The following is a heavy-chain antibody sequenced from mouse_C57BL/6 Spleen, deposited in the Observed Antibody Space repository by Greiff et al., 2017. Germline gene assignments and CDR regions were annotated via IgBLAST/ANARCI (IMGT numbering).Heavy chain of an antibody. Sequence: EVHLVESEGGLVQPGSSMKLSCTASGFTFSDYYMAWVRQVPEKGLEWVANINYDGSSTYYLDSLKSRFIISRDTAKNILYLQMSSLKSEDTATYYCARDRGYGSLYYFDYWGQGTTLTVSS. CDR3: ARDRGYGSLYYFDY. CDR1: GFTFSDYY. CDR2: INYDGSST. J-gene: IGHJ2*01. V-gene: IGHV5-16*01. D-gene: IGHD1-1*01.